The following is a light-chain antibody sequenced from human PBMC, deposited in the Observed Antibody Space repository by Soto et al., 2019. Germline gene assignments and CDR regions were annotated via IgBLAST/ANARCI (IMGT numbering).Light chain of an antibody. CDR2: RAS. CDR3: QQRSNWPRIT. Sequence: IVMTQSPATLSVSPGERATFSCRASQNIYSNIAWYQQRPGQAPRLLIYRASTRATGVPARFSGSGSGTEFTLTISSLQSEDFAVYYCQQRSNWPRITFGQGTRLEIK. V-gene: IGKV3-15*01. CDR1: QNIYSN. J-gene: IGKJ5*01.